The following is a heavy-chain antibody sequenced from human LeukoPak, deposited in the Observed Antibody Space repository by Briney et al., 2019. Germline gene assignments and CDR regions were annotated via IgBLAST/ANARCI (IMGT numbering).Heavy chain of an antibody. V-gene: IGHV4-34*01. J-gene: IGHJ4*02. CDR1: GGSFIGFY. D-gene: IGHD3-3*01. Sequence: SETLSLTCAVYGGSFIGFYWSWIRQPPGKGLEWIGEINHSGGANYNPSLKSRVTISADTSKSQFSLKLGSVTAADTAVYYCARVPLRFLEPFDYWGQGTLVTVSS. CDR3: ARVPLRFLEPFDY. CDR2: INHSGGA.